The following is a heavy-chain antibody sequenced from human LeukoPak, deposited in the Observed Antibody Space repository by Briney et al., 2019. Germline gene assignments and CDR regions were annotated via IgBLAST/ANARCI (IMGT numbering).Heavy chain of an antibody. V-gene: IGHV4-59*01. J-gene: IGHJ1*01. CDR2: IHYSGRT. D-gene: IGHD3-10*01. CDR3: ARDRGVQD. Sequence: ASETLSHTCTVSSGSISSYFWSWIRQPPGKGLEWIGNIHYSGRTDYNPSLKGRVTISVDASKNQFSLKLSSVTAADTAVYYCARDRGVQDWGQGTLVTVSS. CDR1: SGSISSYF.